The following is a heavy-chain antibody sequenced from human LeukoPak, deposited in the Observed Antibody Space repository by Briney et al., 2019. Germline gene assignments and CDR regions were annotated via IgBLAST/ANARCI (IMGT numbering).Heavy chain of an antibody. CDR2: IYYSGST. J-gene: IGHJ6*03. CDR1: GGSISSYY. V-gene: IGHV4-59*12. D-gene: IGHD3-3*01. CDR3: ARDRGYDFWSGATTGYMDV. Sequence: SETLSLTCTVSGGSISSYYWSWIRQPPGKGLEWIGYIYYSGSTNYNPSLKSRVTISVDTSKNQFSLKLSSVTAADTAVYYCARDRGYDFWSGATTGYMDVWGKGTTVTVSS.